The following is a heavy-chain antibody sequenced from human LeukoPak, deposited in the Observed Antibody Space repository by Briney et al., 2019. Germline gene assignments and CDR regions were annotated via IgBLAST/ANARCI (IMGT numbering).Heavy chain of an antibody. CDR1: GFTFSSYA. CDR3: AKDSIRYFGPMDV. CDR2: ISDSGGST. Sequence: GGSLRLSCAASGFTFSSYAMSWVRQAPGKGLEWVSAISDSGGSTYYADSVKGRFTISRDNSKNTLYLQMNSLRAEDTAVYYCAKDSIRYFGPMDVWGKGTTVTVSS. V-gene: IGHV3-23*01. D-gene: IGHD3-9*01. J-gene: IGHJ6*03.